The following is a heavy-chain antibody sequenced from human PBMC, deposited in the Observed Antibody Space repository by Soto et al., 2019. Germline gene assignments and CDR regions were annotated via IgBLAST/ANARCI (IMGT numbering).Heavy chain of an antibody. CDR3: ASRYYDSSGYLPASMDV. J-gene: IGHJ6*02. Sequence: ASVKVSCKASGGTFSIYAISGVLQSPLQGLEWMGGIIPIFGTANYAQKFQGRVTITADESTSTAYMELSSLRSEDTAVYYCASRYYDSSGYLPASMDVWGQGTTVTVSS. CDR2: IIPIFGTA. CDR1: GGTFSIYA. V-gene: IGHV1-69*13. D-gene: IGHD3-22*01.